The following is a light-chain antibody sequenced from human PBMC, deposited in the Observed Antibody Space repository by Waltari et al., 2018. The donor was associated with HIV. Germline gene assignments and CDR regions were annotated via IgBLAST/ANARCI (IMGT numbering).Light chain of an antibody. Sequence: EIVMTQSPPTLSVSPGQRVTLSCRASQSISAKVAWYQQRPGQAPRLPIYEAATWPTGIPARFSGSGSGTEFTLTISSLQSEDFATYFCQQYDSGPRGITFGQGTMLEIK. J-gene: IGKJ2*01. CDR2: EAA. V-gene: IGKV3-15*01. CDR1: QSISAK. CDR3: QQYDSGPRGIT.